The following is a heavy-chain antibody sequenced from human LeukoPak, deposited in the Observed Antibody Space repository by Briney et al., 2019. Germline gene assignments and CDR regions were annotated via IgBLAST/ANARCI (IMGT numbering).Heavy chain of an antibody. D-gene: IGHD3-10*01. J-gene: IGHJ5*02. CDR3: PRDLTRFDA. CDR1: GFIFSKDE. CDR2: ISSNGNGI. Sequence: GGSLRLSCAASGFIFSKDEMNWVRQSPGKGLEWVAYISSNGNGIYYAVSVKGRFTISRDNTKNSLDLQMNSLRVDDTAIYYCPRDLTRFDAWGQRILVTVSS. V-gene: IGHV3-48*03.